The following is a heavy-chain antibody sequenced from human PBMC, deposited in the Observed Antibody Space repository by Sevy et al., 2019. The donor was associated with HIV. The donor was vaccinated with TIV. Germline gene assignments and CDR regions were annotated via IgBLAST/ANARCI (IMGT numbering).Heavy chain of an antibody. J-gene: IGHJ4*02. CDR1: GLTPSTYG. Sequence: GGSLRLSCAASGLTPSTYGIHWVRQAPGKGLEWVAVIGYDGNNKFYADSVKGRLTISRDDSKNTVFLQMDSLRAEDTAVYYCARDPRIYGDYLLAYFDYWGQGTLVTVSS. CDR3: ARDPRIYGDYLLAYFDY. CDR2: IGYDGNNK. V-gene: IGHV3-33*01. D-gene: IGHD4-17*01.